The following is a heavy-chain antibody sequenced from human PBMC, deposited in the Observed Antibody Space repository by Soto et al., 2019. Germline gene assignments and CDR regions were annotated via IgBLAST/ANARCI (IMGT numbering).Heavy chain of an antibody. Sequence: GGSLRLSCAGSGLTFRNDWLSWGRQAPGKGLEWVANINQDGSERYYVDSVRGRFTISRDNVENSLYLQLNSLRPEDTAVYYCAVYGYGVSAAAYWGQGTLVTVSS. D-gene: IGHD4-17*01. J-gene: IGHJ4*02. V-gene: IGHV3-7*03. CDR3: AVYGYGVSAAAY. CDR1: GLTFRNDW. CDR2: INQDGSER.